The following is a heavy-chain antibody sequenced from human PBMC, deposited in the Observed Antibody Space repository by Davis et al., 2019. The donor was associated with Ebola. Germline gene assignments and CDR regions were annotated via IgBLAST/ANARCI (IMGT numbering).Heavy chain of an antibody. D-gene: IGHD3-9*01. J-gene: IGHJ4*02. CDR1: GYTFTSYD. Sequence: ASVKVSCKASGYTFTSYDINWVRQATGEGLEWMGWMNPNSGNTGYAQKFQGRVTMTRNTSISTAYMELSSLRSEDTAVYYCARGLVLRYFDWLLGPSLFDYWGQGTLVTVSS. CDR2: MNPNSGNT. V-gene: IGHV1-8*01. CDR3: ARGLVLRYFDWLLGPSLFDY.